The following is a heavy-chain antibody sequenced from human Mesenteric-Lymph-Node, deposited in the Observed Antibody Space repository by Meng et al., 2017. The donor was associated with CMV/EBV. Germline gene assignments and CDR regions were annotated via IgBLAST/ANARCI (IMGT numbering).Heavy chain of an antibody. J-gene: IGHJ3*02. CDR1: GGSISRSSYY. V-gene: IGHV4-39*07. CDR3: ARDPQDIVVVPAAINAFDI. CDR2: IYYSGST. D-gene: IGHD2-2*02. Sequence: SETLSLTCTVSGGSISRSSYYWGWIRQPPGKGLEWIGSIYYSGSTYYNPSLKSRVTISVDTSKNQFSLKLSSVTAADTAVYYCARDPQDIVVVPAAINAFDIWGQGTMVTVSS.